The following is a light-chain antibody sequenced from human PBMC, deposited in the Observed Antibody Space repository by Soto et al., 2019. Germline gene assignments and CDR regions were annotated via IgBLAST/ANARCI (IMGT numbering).Light chain of an antibody. J-gene: IGKJ1*01. CDR2: GAS. CDR1: QSVSSN. CDR3: QQRSNWPPWT. V-gene: IGKV3-11*01. Sequence: DIVMTQSPSTLSLSPGERATPSCRASQSVSSNLAWYQQKPGQAPRLLIYGASTGATGIPARFSGSGSGTDFTLTISSLEPEDFAVYYCQQRSNWPPWTFGQGSKVDIK.